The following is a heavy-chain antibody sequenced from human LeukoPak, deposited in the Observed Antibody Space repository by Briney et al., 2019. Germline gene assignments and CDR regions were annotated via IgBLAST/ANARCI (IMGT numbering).Heavy chain of an antibody. J-gene: IGHJ4*02. D-gene: IGHD3-22*01. CDR1: GGSISSGGYY. V-gene: IGHV4-31*03. Sequence: SQTLSLTCTVSGGSISSGGYYWSWLRQHPGKGLEWIGYIYYSGSTYYNPSLKSRVTISVDTSKNQFSLKLSSVTAADTAVYYCARGLDYYDSSGYYVYYFDYWGQGTLVTVSS. CDR2: IYYSGST. CDR3: ARGLDYYDSSGYYVYYFDY.